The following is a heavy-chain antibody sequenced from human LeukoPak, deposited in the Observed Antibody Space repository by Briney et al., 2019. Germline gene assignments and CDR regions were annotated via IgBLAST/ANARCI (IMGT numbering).Heavy chain of an antibody. D-gene: IGHD6-6*01. Sequence: SETLFLTCTVSGGSISSSSYYWGWIRQPPGKGLEWIGSIYYSGSTYYNPSLKSRVTISVDTSKNQFSLKLSSVTAADTAVYYCARDSFRIAARGPFDYWGQGTLVTVSS. CDR2: IYYSGST. CDR1: GGSISSSSYY. CDR3: ARDSFRIAARGPFDY. V-gene: IGHV4-39*07. J-gene: IGHJ4*02.